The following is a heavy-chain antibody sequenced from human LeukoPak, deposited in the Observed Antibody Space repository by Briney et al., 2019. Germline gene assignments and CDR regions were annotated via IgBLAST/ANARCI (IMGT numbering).Heavy chain of an antibody. CDR1: GGSISSSSYY. Sequence: SETLSLTCTVSGGSISSSSYYWGWIHQPPGKGLAWIGWIYYSGSTYYNQSLNSRITMSVDTSKNQFSLKLSSVTAADTAVYYCARVLQWSNVYYYYYMDVWGKGSTVTVSS. V-gene: IGHV4-39*07. CDR2: IYYSGST. J-gene: IGHJ6*03. D-gene: IGHD3-3*01. CDR3: ARVLQWSNVYYYYYMDV.